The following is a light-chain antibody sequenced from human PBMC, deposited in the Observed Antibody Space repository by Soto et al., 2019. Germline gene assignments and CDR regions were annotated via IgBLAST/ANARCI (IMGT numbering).Light chain of an antibody. Sequence: DIQMTQSPSSLSASVGDRVTITCQASQDISNYLNWYQQKPGKAPKLLIYDSSNLETGVPSRFSGSGSGTDFTFTIRSLQPEDIATDYCQQYDNLPLPFGGGTKVEIK. CDR1: QDISNY. CDR3: QQYDNLPLP. J-gene: IGKJ4*01. CDR2: DSS. V-gene: IGKV1-33*01.